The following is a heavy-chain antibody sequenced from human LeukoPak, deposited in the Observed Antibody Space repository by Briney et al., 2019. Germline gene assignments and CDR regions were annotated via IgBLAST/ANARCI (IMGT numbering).Heavy chain of an antibody. CDR3: ARVKGSSWSPLPRMDV. CDR2: IYYSGST. D-gene: IGHD6-13*01. J-gene: IGHJ6*02. CDR1: GGSISSGDYY. Sequence: SETLSLTCTVSGGSISSGDYYWSWIRQPPGKGLEWIGYIYYSGSTYYNPSLKSRVTISVDTSKNQFSLKLSSVTAADTAVYYCARVKGSSWSPLPRMDVWGQGTTVTVSS. V-gene: IGHV4-30-4*01.